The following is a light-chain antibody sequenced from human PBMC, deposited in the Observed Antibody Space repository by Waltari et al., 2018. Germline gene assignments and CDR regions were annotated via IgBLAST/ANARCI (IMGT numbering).Light chain of an antibody. J-gene: IGKJ5*01. CDR3: MQALEIPIT. V-gene: IGKV2-28*01. Sequence: EIVMTQSLLSLTVTLGEPASSTCRSSQSLLQINGYNSLDWYLRKPGQSPQLLIYLGSNRASGVPDRFSGSGSGTDFTLKISRVEAEDVGIYYCMQALEIPITFGQGTRLEIK. CDR2: LGS. CDR1: QSLLQINGYNS.